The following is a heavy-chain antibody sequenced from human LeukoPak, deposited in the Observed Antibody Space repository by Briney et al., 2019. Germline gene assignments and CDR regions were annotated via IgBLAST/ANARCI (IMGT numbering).Heavy chain of an antibody. Sequence: GGSLRLSCAASGFTASSNYMSWVRQAPGKGLEWVSVIYSGGSTYYADSVKGRFTISRDNSKNTLYLQMNSLRAEDTAVYYCARDHLGNNHHYPYNWFDPWGQGTLVTVSS. D-gene: IGHD1-14*01. J-gene: IGHJ5*02. CDR3: ARDHLGNNHHYPYNWFDP. CDR2: IYSGGST. V-gene: IGHV3-66*01. CDR1: GFTASSNY.